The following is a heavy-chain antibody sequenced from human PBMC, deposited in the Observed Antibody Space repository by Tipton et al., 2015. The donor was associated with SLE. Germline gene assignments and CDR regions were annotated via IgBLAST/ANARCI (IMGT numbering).Heavy chain of an antibody. J-gene: IGHJ4*02. CDR1: GGSISSSSYY. D-gene: IGHD6-6*01. CDR2: IYYSGST. Sequence: TLSLTCTVSGGSISSSSYYWGWIRQPPGKGLEWIGSIYYSGSTYYSPSLKSRVTISVDTSKNQFSLKLSSVTAADTAVYYCARISYSSSVGGFDYWGQGTLVTVSS. CDR3: ARISYSSSVGGFDY. V-gene: IGHV4-39*07.